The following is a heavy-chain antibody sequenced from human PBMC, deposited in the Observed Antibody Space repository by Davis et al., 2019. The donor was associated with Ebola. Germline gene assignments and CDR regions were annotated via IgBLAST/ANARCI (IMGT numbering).Heavy chain of an antibody. J-gene: IGHJ4*02. CDR3: ASRYGSGSYFTY. D-gene: IGHD3-10*01. CDR1: GFTFSSYA. V-gene: IGHV3-23*01. Sequence: GGSLRLSCTASGFTFSSYAMSWVRQAPGRGLEWVSGISGGSGRRDYADSVKGRFTISRDNSKNTLYLQMNNLRAEDTAVYYCASRYGSGSYFTYWGQGALITVSS. CDR2: ISGGSGRR.